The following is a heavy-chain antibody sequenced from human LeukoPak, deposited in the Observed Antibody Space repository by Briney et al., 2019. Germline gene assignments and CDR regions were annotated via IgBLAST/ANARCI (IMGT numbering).Heavy chain of an antibody. V-gene: IGHV3-48*03. Sequence: GGSLRLSCAASGFTFSSYEMNWVRQAPGKGLEWVSYISSSGSTIYYVDSVKGRFTISRDNAKNSLYLQMNSLRAEDMAAYYCARDGSYYDSSGYQIHFDYWGQGTLVTVSS. CDR2: ISSSGSTI. J-gene: IGHJ4*02. CDR1: GFTFSSYE. D-gene: IGHD3-22*01. CDR3: ARDGSYYDSSGYQIHFDY.